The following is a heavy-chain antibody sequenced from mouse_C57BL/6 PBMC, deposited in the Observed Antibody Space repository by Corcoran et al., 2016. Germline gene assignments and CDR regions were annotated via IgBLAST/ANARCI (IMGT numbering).Heavy chain of an antibody. CDR3: ARKSNYYGSSPPYYAMDY. J-gene: IGHJ4*01. V-gene: IGHV1-85*01. D-gene: IGHD1-1*01. CDR1: GYTFTSYD. CDR2: IYPRDGST. Sequence: QVQLQQSEPELVKPGASVKLSCKASGYTFTSYDINWVKQRPGQGLEWIGWIYPRDGSTKYNEKFKGKATLTVDTSSSTAYMELHSLTSEDSAVYFCARKSNYYGSSPPYYAMDYWGQGTSVTVSS.